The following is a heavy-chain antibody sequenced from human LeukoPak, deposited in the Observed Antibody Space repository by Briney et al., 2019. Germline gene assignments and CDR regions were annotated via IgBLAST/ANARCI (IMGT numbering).Heavy chain of an antibody. CDR3: ARPRMDSGYDSTFDY. V-gene: IGHV5-51*01. J-gene: IGHJ4*02. Sequence: GESLKISCQGSGYRSTNYWIGWVRQLPGKGLEGMGIVYPGDSATRYRPSFQAQVTIPADKSISTGSLQWSSLEPSARAMYYCARPRMDSGYDSTFDYWGRGTLVPVSS. D-gene: IGHD5-12*01. CDR1: GYRSTNYW. CDR2: VYPGDSAT.